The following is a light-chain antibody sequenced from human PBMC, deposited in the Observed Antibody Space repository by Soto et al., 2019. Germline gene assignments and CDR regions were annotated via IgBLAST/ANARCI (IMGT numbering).Light chain of an antibody. Sequence: QSALTQPASVSGSPGQSITISCTGTSSDVSNYNLVSWYQQYPGRAPRLIIFEVTRRPSGISNRLSGSKSGNTASLTISGPQAEDEADYYCCSYATTNTWVFGGGTKLTVL. CDR3: CSYATTNTWV. CDR2: EVT. V-gene: IGLV2-23*02. CDR1: SSDVSNYNL. J-gene: IGLJ3*02.